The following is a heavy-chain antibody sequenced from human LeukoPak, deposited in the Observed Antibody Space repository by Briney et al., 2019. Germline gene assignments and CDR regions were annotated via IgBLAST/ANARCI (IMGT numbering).Heavy chain of an antibody. V-gene: IGHV4-4*02. CDR2: IYHSGST. CDR1: GGSISSSNW. CDR3: ARVGSGSYEAPYYFDY. D-gene: IGHD3-10*01. J-gene: IGHJ4*02. Sequence: SGTLSLTCAVSGGSISSSNWWSWVRQPPGKGLEWIGEIYHSGSTNYNPSLKSRVTISVDKCKNQLSLKLSSVTAADTAVYYCARVGSGSYEAPYYFDYWGQGTLVTVSS.